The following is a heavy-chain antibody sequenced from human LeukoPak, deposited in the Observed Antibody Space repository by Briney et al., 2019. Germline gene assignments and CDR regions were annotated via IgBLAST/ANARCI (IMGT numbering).Heavy chain of an antibody. D-gene: IGHD3-22*01. Sequence: GGSLRLSCTASGFTFNNHAMTWVRQAPGKGLEWVSAITGSGAYTNYADSVKGRFTISRDNSKNTIYLQMNSLRAEDTAIYYCAKRSSTSSGYFDFWGRGTLVTVSS. CDR1: GFTFNNHA. CDR2: ITGSGAYT. CDR3: AKRSSTSSGYFDF. J-gene: IGHJ4*02. V-gene: IGHV3-23*01.